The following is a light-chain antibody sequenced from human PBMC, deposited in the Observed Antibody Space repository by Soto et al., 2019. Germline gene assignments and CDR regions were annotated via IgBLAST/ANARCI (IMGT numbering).Light chain of an antibody. Sequence: DIQMTQSPSSLSASVGDRVTITCRASQDIRDYLGWYQQRPGKVPKLLIYSASNLQSGVPSRFSGSGSGTDFTLTISSLQPEDVGTYYCQKYNRAPLTFGGGTKVEIK. CDR3: QKYNRAPLT. J-gene: IGKJ4*01. CDR1: QDIRDY. CDR2: SAS. V-gene: IGKV1-27*01.